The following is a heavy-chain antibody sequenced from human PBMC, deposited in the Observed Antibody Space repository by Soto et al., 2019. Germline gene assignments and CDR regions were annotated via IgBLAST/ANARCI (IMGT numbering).Heavy chain of an antibody. CDR2: VKSRADGGTT. Sequence: EAQLMESGGTLIKPGESLRLSCEVSGYTFTKSCMSWVRQAPGQGLEWVGRVKSRADGGTTDYGAPVKGRFTISRDDSRNTLYLQMTNLKSDDTGVYYCTADLPLSRFDPWGQGTLVIVSA. V-gene: IGHV3-15*02. CDR3: TADLPLSRFDP. CDR1: GYTFTKSC. J-gene: IGHJ5*02.